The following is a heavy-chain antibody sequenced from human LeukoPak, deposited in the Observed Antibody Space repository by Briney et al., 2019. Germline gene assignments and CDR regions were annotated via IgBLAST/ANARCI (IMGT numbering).Heavy chain of an antibody. V-gene: IGHV4-30-4*01. Sequence: SETLSLTCTVSGGSISSGDYYWSWIRQPPGKGLEWIAYMYYSGSTYYNPSLKSRVTMSADTSKNQLSLKLSSVTAADPAVYYCARPYYYDSRIDPWGQGILVTVSS. CDR3: ARPYYYDSRIDP. D-gene: IGHD3-22*01. CDR1: GGSISSGDYY. J-gene: IGHJ5*02. CDR2: MYYSGST.